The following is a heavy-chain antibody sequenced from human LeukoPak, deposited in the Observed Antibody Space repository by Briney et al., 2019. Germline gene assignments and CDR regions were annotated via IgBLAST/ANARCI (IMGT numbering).Heavy chain of an antibody. CDR2: INPSGGSA. V-gene: IGHV1-46*01. CDR1: GYTFTGYY. CDR3: ARAAYCGGDCYSGSDY. J-gene: IGHJ4*02. D-gene: IGHD2-21*02. Sequence: ASVKVSCKASGYTFTGYYMHWVRQAPGQGLEWMGIINPSGGSASYAQKFQGRVTMTRDMSTSTVYMELSSLRSEDTAVYYCARAAYCGGDCYSGSDYWGQGTLVTVSS.